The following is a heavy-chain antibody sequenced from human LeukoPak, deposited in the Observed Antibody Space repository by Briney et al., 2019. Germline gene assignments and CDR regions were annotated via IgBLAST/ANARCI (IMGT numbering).Heavy chain of an antibody. CDR3: ARDLGYCSGGSCSDRWYYYYYMDV. CDR1: GYTFTGYY. D-gene: IGHD2-15*01. Sequence: ASVKVSCKASGYTFTGYYMHWARQAPGQGLEWMGRINPNSGGTNYAQKFQGRVTMTRDTSISTAYMELSRLRSDDTAVYYCARDLGYCSGGSCSDRWYYYYYMDVWGKGTTVTVSS. CDR2: INPNSGGT. V-gene: IGHV1-2*06. J-gene: IGHJ6*03.